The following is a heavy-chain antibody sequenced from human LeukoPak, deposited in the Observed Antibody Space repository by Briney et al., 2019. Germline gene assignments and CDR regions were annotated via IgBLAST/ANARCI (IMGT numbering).Heavy chain of an antibody. CDR1: GYTFTSYY. V-gene: IGHV1-46*01. CDR3: ARARFYGSGSYYLDY. D-gene: IGHD3-10*01. J-gene: IGHJ4*02. CDR2: INPSGGST. Sequence: ASVKVSCKASGYTFTSYYMYWVRQAPGQGLEWMGIINPSGGSTSYAQKFQGRVTMTRDTSTSTVYMELSSLRSEDTAVYYCARARFYGSGSYYLDYWGQGTLVTVSS.